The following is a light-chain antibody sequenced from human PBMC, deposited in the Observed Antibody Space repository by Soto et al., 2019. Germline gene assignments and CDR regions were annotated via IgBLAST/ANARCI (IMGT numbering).Light chain of an antibody. Sequence: QSVLTQPPSVSGAPGQRVTISCTGSSSNIGAGYDVHWYQQLPGTAPKLLIYGNNNRPSGVPDRFSGSKSGTSASLAITGLQAEDEADYYCQSYDSSPSGLVFGTGTKLTVL. CDR3: QSYDSSPSGLV. CDR2: GNN. CDR1: SSNIGAGYD. V-gene: IGLV1-40*01. J-gene: IGLJ1*01.